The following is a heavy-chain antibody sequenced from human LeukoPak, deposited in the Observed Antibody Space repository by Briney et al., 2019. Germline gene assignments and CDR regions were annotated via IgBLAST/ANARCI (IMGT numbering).Heavy chain of an antibody. CDR1: GYTFTYRY. J-gene: IGHJ5*02. D-gene: IGHD1-1*01. Sequence: ASVKVSCKASGYTFTYRYLHWVRQAPGQALEWMGWITPFNGNTNYAQKFQGRVTITRDRSMSTAYMELSSLRSEDTAMYYCAQADRTANWFDPWGQGTLVTVSS. CDR3: AQADRTANWFDP. CDR2: ITPFNGNT. V-gene: IGHV1-45*02.